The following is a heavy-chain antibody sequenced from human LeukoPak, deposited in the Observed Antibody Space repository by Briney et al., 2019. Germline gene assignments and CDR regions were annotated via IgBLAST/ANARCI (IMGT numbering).Heavy chain of an antibody. Sequence: GGSLRLSCTGSGFPFGTYAMSWVRQAPGKGLEWVSAISGGSDNTHYADSVKGRFTISRDISKSTVYLQMNSLRAEGTAVYYCAKDAVRGRFDPWGQGTMVTVSS. D-gene: IGHD3-10*01. CDR3: AKDAVRGRFDP. CDR1: GFPFGTYA. V-gene: IGHV3-23*01. J-gene: IGHJ5*02. CDR2: ISGGSDNT.